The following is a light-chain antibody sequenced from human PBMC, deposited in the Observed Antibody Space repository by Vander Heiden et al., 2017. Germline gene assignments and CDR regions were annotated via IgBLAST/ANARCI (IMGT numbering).Light chain of an antibody. Sequence: QAVVTQEPSLTVSPGGTVTLTSGSSTGAVTSGPYPYWFQQKPGQAPRTLMYDTSNKHSWTPARFSGSLLGGKAALPLSGAQPEDEAEYYCLLSYSGALVFGGGTKLTVL. V-gene: IGLV7-46*01. J-gene: IGLJ2*01. CDR1: TGAVTSGPY. CDR3: LLSYSGALV. CDR2: DTS.